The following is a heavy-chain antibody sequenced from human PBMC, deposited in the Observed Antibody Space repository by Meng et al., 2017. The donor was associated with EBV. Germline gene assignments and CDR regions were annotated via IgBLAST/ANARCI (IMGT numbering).Heavy chain of an antibody. Sequence: VQLVQAGAEVKKPGASVKVSCKASGYTFTGYYMHWVRQAPGQGLEWMGRINPNSGDTNYAQKFQGRVTMTRDTSISTAYMELSRLRSDDTAVYYCARVGIAVAGTGDYWGQGTLVTVSS. CDR1: GYTFTGYY. D-gene: IGHD6-19*01. V-gene: IGHV1-2*06. CDR2: INPNSGDT. CDR3: ARVGIAVAGTGDY. J-gene: IGHJ4*02.